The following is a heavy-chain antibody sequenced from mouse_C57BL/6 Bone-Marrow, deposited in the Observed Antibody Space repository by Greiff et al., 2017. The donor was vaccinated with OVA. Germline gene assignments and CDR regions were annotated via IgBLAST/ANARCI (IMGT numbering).Heavy chain of an antibody. D-gene: IGHD6-1*01. Sequence: ESGPGMVKPSQSLSLTCTVTGYSITSGYDWHWIRHFPGNKLEWMGYISYSGSTNYNPSLKSRISITHDTSKNHFFLKLNSVTTEDTATYYCARADSPDAMDYWGQGTSVTVSS. CDR1: GYSITSGYD. V-gene: IGHV3-1*01. CDR2: ISYSGST. J-gene: IGHJ4*01. CDR3: ARADSPDAMDY.